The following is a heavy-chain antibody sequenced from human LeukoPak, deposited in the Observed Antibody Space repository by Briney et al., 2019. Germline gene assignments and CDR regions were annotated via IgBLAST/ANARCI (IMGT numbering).Heavy chain of an antibody. D-gene: IGHD1-7*01. CDR3: AREGHYITGTTSDWFDP. Sequence: ASVKVSCKASGYTFTGYYMHWVRRAPGQGLEWMGWINPNSGGTNYAQKFQGRVTMTRDTSISTAYMELSRLRSDDTAVYYCAREGHYITGTTSDWFDPWGQGTLVTVSS. CDR1: GYTFTGYY. J-gene: IGHJ5*02. CDR2: INPNSGGT. V-gene: IGHV1-2*02.